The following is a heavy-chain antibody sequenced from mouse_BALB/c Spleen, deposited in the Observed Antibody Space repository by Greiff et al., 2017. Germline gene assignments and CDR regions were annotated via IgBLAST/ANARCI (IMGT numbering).Heavy chain of an antibody. J-gene: IGHJ3*01. CDR2: IWAGGST. Sequence: HVQLVESGPGLVAPSQSLSITCTVSGFSLTSYGVHWVRQPPGKGLEWLGVIWAGGSTNYDSALMSRLSISKDNSKSQVFLKMNSLQTDDTAMYYCARDQTARAPWFAYWGQGTLVTVSA. D-gene: IGHD3-2*01. V-gene: IGHV2-9*02. CDR1: GFSLTSYG. CDR3: ARDQTARAPWFAY.